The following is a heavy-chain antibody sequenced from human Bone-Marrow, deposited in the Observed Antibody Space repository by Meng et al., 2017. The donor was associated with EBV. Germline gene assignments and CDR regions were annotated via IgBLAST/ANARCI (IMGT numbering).Heavy chain of an antibody. J-gene: IGHJ4*02. CDR2: ISGSGTST. D-gene: IGHD1-26*01. CDR3: AKNHVPSGRYSEFDD. CDR1: GFTFSSYA. V-gene: IGHV3-23*01. Sequence: EVPLLESXXGLVQXGGSLSLSLAASGFTFSSYAMTWVRQAPGKGLEWVSTISGSGTSTYHADSVKGRFTISRDNSKNTLYLQMNSLRAEDTAVYYCAKNHVPSGRYSEFDDWGQGTLVTVSS.